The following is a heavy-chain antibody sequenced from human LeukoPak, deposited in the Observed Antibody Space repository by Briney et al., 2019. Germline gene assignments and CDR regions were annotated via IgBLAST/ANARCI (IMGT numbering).Heavy chain of an antibody. D-gene: IGHD6-13*01. J-gene: IGHJ4*02. CDR2: IYTNGST. CDR1: GGSISSYY. Sequence: SETLSLTCTVSGGSISSYYWSWIRQPAGKGLEWIGRIYTNGSTNYNPSLKSRVTISVDTSKNQFSLKLSSVTAADTAVYYCARWGRGAAAGSGIDRFDYWGQGTLVTVSS. V-gene: IGHV4-4*07. CDR3: ARWGRGAAAGSGIDRFDY.